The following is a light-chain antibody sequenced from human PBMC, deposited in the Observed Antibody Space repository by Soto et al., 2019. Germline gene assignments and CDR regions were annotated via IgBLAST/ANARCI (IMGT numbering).Light chain of an antibody. J-gene: IGLJ3*02. CDR3: NSYADSDNWV. CDR1: SSDVGGYNY. V-gene: IGLV2-8*01. CDR2: EVT. Sequence: QSALTQPPSAPGSPGQSVTISCTGTSSDVGGYNYVSWYQHHPGKAPKLMIYEVTKRPSGVPDRFSGSKSGNTASLTVSGLQAEDEADYYCNSYADSDNWVFGGGTKLTVL.